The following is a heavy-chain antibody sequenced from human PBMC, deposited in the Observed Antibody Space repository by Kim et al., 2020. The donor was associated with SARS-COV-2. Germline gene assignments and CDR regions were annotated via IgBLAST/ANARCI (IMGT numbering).Heavy chain of an antibody. J-gene: IGHJ4*02. Sequence: SETLSLTCAVSGGSISSGGYSWGWIRQPPGKGLEWIAYIYYSGTTYYNPSLKSRVTVSVDRSKNQFSLNVTSVTAADTAVYYCARVDGYDFDHWGQGTL. CDR2: IYYSGTT. D-gene: IGHD5-12*01. V-gene: IGHV4-30-2*01. CDR1: GGSISSGGYS. CDR3: ARVDGYDFDH.